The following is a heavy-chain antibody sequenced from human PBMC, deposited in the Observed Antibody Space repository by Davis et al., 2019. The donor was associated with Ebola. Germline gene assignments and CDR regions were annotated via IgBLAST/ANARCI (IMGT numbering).Heavy chain of an antibody. CDR1: GGSISSYY. V-gene: IGHV4-59*12. J-gene: IGHJ4*02. D-gene: IGHD3-22*01. Sequence: SETLSLTCTVSGGSISSYYWSWIRQPPGKGLEWIGYIYYSGSTNYNPSLKSRVTISVDKSKNQFSLKLSSVTAADTAVYYCARSGYSGYCFDYWGQGTLVTVSS. CDR3: ARSGYSGYCFDY. CDR2: IYYSGST.